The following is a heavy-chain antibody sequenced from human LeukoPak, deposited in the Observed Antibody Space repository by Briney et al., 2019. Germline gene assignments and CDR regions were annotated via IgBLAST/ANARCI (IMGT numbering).Heavy chain of an antibody. Sequence: SETLSLTCTVSGGSISSSSYYWGWIRQPPGKGLEWIGSIYHSGSTYYNPSLKSRVTISVDTSKNQFSMKLSSVTAADTAVYYCARTYYYESRGYYSPPSNWFDPWGQGTLVTVSS. J-gene: IGHJ5*02. V-gene: IGHV4-39*07. CDR2: IYHSGST. CDR3: ARTYYYESRGYYSPPSNWFDP. CDR1: GGSISSSSYY. D-gene: IGHD3-22*01.